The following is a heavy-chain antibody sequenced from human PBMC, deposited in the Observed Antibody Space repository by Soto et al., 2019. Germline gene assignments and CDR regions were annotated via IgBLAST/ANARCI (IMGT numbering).Heavy chain of an antibody. J-gene: IGHJ5*02. CDR2: TYYRSKWYN. CDR3: ARSLRYSSSRGYWFDP. Sequence: SQTLSLTCAISGDSVSSNSAAWNWIRQSPSRGLEWLGRTYYRSKWYNDYAVSVKSRITINPDTSKNQFSLQLNSVTPEDTAVYYCARSLRYSSSRGYWFDPWGQGTLVTVSS. V-gene: IGHV6-1*01. D-gene: IGHD6-6*01. CDR1: GDSVSSNSAA.